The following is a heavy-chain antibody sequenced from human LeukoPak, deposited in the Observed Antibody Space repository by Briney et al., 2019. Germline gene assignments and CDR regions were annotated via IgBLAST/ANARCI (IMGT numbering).Heavy chain of an antibody. CDR3: ARVERWLQLPLFDY. J-gene: IGHJ4*02. D-gene: IGHD5-24*01. Sequence: ASVKVSCKGSGYTFTGCYMHWVRQAPGQGLEWMGWINPNSGGTNYAQKFQGRVTMTRDTSISTAYMELSRLRSDDTAVYYCARVERWLQLPLFDYWGQGTLVTVSS. CDR1: GYTFTGCY. V-gene: IGHV1-2*02. CDR2: INPNSGGT.